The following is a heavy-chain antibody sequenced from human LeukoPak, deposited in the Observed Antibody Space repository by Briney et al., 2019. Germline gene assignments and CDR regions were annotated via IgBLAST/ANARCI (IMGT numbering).Heavy chain of an antibody. CDR2: IYYSGST. CDR1: GGSISSSSYY. V-gene: IGHV4-39*07. Sequence: PSETLSLTCTVSGGSISSSSYYWGWIRQPPGKGLEWIGSIYYSGSTYYNPSLKSRVTISVDTSKNQFSLKLSSVTAADTAVYYCARENQLDQNAFDIWGQGTMVTVSS. CDR3: ARENQLDQNAFDI. D-gene: IGHD5-18*01. J-gene: IGHJ3*02.